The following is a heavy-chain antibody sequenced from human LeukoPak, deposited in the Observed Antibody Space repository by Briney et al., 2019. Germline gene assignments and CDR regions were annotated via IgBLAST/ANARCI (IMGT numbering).Heavy chain of an antibody. Sequence: SSETLSLTCTVSGGSISSYYWSWIRQPAGKGLEWIGRIYNTGSTNYNPSLKSRVTMSVDTSKNQFSLILSSVTVADTAVYYCAGGRYFDYWGQGTLVTVSS. CDR1: GGSISSYY. V-gene: IGHV4-4*07. J-gene: IGHJ4*02. CDR3: AGGRYFDY. CDR2: IYNTGST.